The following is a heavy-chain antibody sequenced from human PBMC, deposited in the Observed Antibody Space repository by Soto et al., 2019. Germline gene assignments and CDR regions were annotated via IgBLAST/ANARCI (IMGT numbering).Heavy chain of an antibody. D-gene: IGHD5-12*01. CDR2: ISGSAVST. V-gene: IGHV3-23*01. J-gene: IGHJ4*02. Sequence: GGSMRLSSAASGFSFSSYAMSWVRLAPGTGLEWVSAISGSAVSTYYADSVKGRFTISRDNSKNTLFLQMNSLRAEDTAVYYCAKMVEVAPNPPFDYWGQGTLVTVSS. CDR3: AKMVEVAPNPPFDY. CDR1: GFSFSSYA.